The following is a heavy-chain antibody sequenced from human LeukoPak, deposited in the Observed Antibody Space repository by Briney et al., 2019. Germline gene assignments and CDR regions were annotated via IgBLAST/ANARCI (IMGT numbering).Heavy chain of an antibody. CDR3: ARDRQQWLVTNWFDP. Sequence: ASVKVSCKASGYTFTGYYMHWVRQAPGQGLEWMGWINPNSGGTNHAQKFQGRVTMTRDTSINTAYMELSRLRSDDTAVYNCARDRQQWLVTNWFDPWGQGTLVTVSS. CDR1: GYTFTGYY. J-gene: IGHJ5*02. V-gene: IGHV1-2*02. D-gene: IGHD6-19*01. CDR2: INPNSGGT.